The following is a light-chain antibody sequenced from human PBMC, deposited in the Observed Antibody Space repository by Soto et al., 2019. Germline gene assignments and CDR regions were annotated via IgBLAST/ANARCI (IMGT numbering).Light chain of an antibody. J-gene: IGKJ4*01. CDR3: QQYGFPPLT. V-gene: IGKV3-20*01. CDR2: GAY. Sequence: EIVLTQSPGTLSLSPGERATLSCRASESVSDYYLAWYQQRSVQAPRLVIYGAYRTASVVPWGVSGSGCGAGFTATIIRLEPEDCAGYSCQQYGFPPLTFGRGTNV. CDR1: ESVSDYY.